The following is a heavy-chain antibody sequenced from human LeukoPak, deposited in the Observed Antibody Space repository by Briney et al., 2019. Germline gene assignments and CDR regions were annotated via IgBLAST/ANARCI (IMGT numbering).Heavy chain of an antibody. Sequence: GGSLRLSCAASGFTFSSYGMHWVRQAPGKGLEWVAVIWYDGSSKYYADPVKGRFTISRDNSKNTLYLQMNSLRAEDTAVYYCARESTTMVRGVIQHWGQGTLVTVSS. CDR3: ARESTTMVRGVIQH. CDR1: GFTFSSYG. CDR2: IWYDGSSK. J-gene: IGHJ1*01. V-gene: IGHV3-33*01. D-gene: IGHD3-10*01.